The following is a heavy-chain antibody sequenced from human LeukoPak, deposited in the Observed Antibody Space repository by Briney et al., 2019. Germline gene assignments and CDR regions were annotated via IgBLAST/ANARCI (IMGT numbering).Heavy chain of an antibody. CDR2: ISAYNGNT. V-gene: IGHV1-18*01. Sequence: GASVTVSFTASGYTFTSYGINWVRQAPGQGLEWMGWISAYNGNTNYAQKLQGRVTMTRDTSTSTVYMERRSLRSDDTALYYCARGGDMRVVGAFDIWGQGTMVTVSS. CDR1: GYTFTSYG. D-gene: IGHD3-22*01. CDR3: ARGGDMRVVGAFDI. J-gene: IGHJ3*02.